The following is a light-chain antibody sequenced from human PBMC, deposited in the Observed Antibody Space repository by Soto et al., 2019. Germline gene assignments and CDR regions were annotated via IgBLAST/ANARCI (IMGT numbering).Light chain of an antibody. CDR1: QSIRHY. CDR3: QHHNSYSQT. J-gene: IGKJ1*01. V-gene: IGKV1-5*01. Sequence: DIQMTQSPPTLSASVGDRVTITCRASQSIRHYLAWYQQMPGKAPKLLIYGASTLQSGVPSRFSGSGSGTEFTLTISGLQPDDFGTYFCQHHNSYSQTFGQGTKVEI. CDR2: GAS.